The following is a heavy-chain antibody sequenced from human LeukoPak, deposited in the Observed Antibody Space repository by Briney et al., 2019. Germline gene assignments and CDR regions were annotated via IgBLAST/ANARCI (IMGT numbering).Heavy chain of an antibody. CDR2: IYTSGST. Sequence: SETLSLTCTVSGGSISSYYWSWIRQPAGKGLEWIGRIYTSGSTNYNPSLKSRVTISVDTSKNQFSLKLSSVTAADTAVYYCARLLRGYGGNDPRAFFDYWGQGTLVTVSS. D-gene: IGHD5-12*01. V-gene: IGHV4-4*07. CDR1: GGSISSYY. J-gene: IGHJ4*02. CDR3: ARLLRGYGGNDPRAFFDY.